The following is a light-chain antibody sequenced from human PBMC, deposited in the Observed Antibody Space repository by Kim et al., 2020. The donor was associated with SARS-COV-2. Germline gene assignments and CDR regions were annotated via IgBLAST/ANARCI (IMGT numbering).Light chain of an antibody. V-gene: IGLV4-69*01. CDR3: QTWGTGIHV. Sequence: SVKLTCTLSSGHSSYAIAWHQQQQEKGPRYLMKLNSDGSHSKGDGIPDRFSGSSSGAERYLTISSLQSEDEADYYCQTWGTGIHVFGTGTQLTVL. CDR1: SGHSSYA. CDR2: LNSDGSH. J-gene: IGLJ1*01.